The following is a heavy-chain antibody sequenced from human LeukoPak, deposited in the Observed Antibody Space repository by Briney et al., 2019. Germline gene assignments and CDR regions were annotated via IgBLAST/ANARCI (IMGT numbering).Heavy chain of an antibody. CDR1: GFTFSSYA. CDR3: ARDRLLWFGEFIFDY. Sequence: PGGSLRLSCAASGFTFSSYAMHWVRQAPGKGLEYVSAISSNGGSTYYANSVKGRFTISRDNSKNTLYLQMGSLRAEDTAVYYCARDRLLWFGEFIFDYWGQGTLVTVSS. D-gene: IGHD3-10*01. V-gene: IGHV3-64*01. CDR2: ISSNGGST. J-gene: IGHJ4*02.